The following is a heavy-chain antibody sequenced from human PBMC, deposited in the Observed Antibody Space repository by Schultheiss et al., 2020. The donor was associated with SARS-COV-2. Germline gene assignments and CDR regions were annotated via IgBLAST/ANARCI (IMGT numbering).Heavy chain of an antibody. CDR2: ISYDGVNK. J-gene: IGHJ5*02. D-gene: IGHD3-3*01. CDR1: GFTFSSYA. V-gene: IGHV3-30-3*02. CDR3: AKGRVYDFWSGYYKS. Sequence: GGSLRLSCAASGFTFSSYALHWVRQAPGKGLEWVAVISYDGVNKYYADSVKGRFTISRDNSRNTLYLQMNSLRAEDTAVYYCAKGRVYDFWSGYYKSWGQGTLVTVSS.